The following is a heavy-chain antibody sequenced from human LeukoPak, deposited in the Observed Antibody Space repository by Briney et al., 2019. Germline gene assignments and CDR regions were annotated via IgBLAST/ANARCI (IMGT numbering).Heavy chain of an antibody. CDR3: ARDDPGDQYYFDY. J-gene: IGHJ4*02. D-gene: IGHD3-10*01. V-gene: IGHV3-33*01. CDR2: IWYDGSNK. Sequence: GGSLRLSCAASGFTFSTYGMHWVRQSPGKGLEWMAIIWYDGSNKYYADPVKGRFTISRDNSKNTLYLQMNSLRAEDTAVYYCARDDPGDQYYFDYWGQGTLVTVSS. CDR1: GFTFSTYG.